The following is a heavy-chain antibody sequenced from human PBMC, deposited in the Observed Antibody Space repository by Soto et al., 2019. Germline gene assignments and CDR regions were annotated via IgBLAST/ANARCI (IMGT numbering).Heavy chain of an antibody. V-gene: IGHV4-4*02. J-gene: IGHJ5*02. Sequence: QVQLQESGPRLVKPSGSLSLTCGVSGGTVASSHWWSWVRQSPGGGLEWIGNVYHTGDTNFNPALRSRVTISVDKSNKQFSLRLNSLTAADTAVYFCAREIVTAGGNNYFDPWGPGTLVTVSS. CDR2: VYHTGDT. D-gene: IGHD2-21*02. CDR1: GGTVASSHW. CDR3: AREIVTAGGNNYFDP.